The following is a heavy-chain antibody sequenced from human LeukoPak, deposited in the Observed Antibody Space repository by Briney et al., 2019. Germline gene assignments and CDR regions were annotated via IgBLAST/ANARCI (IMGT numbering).Heavy chain of an antibody. CDR2: ISDSGSFI. CDR1: GFTFSSYT. V-gene: IGHV3-21*01. J-gene: IGHJ4*02. CDR3: ARLGCGGGNCPKAGRAVGGY. Sequence: GGSLRLSCTGSGFTFSSYTFTWIRQPPGKGLEWVSSISDSGSFIYYADSVTGRFTVSRGNARKSLYLQMDSLRAEDTAVYYCARLGCGGGNCPKAGRAVGGYWGQGTLVTVSS. D-gene: IGHD2-21*01.